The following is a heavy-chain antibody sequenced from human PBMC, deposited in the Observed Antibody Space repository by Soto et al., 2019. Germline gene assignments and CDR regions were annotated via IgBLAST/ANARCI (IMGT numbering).Heavy chain of an antibody. V-gene: IGHV3-7*01. D-gene: IGHD6-13*01. Sequence: EVQVVESGGGLVQPGGSLRLSCAASGFTLSTYWMTWVRQAPGKGLEWVANIKQDGSEKYYVDSVKGRFTVSRDNAKNSLYPEKNSPRTGDTGVYYCGTADPGTAAGGTVQWGQGTLVTVSS. CDR2: IKQDGSEK. J-gene: IGHJ4*02. CDR3: GTADPGTAAGGTVQ. CDR1: GFTLSTYW.